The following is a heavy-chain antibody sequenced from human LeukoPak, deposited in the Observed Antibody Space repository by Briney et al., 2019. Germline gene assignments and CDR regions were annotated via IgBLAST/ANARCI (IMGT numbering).Heavy chain of an antibody. J-gene: IGHJ6*04. V-gene: IGHV3-48*03. Sequence: PGGSLRLSCAASGFTFSSYEMNWVRQAPGKGREWVSYISSSGSTIYYADSVKGRFTISRDNAKNSLYLQMNSLRAEDTAVYYCARMLGWWGYYYYYGMDVWGKGTTVTVSS. CDR3: ARMLGWWGYYYYYGMDV. CDR2: ISSSGSTI. D-gene: IGHD6-19*01. CDR1: GFTFSSYE.